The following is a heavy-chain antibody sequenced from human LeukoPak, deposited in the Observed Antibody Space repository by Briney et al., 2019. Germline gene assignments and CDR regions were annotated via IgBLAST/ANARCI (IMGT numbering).Heavy chain of an antibody. J-gene: IGHJ5*01. CDR2: ISHDGTTT. CDR3: TRDQDWILFDW. D-gene: IGHD1-1*01. CDR1: GFTFSSYV. Sequence: GGSLRLSCAASGFTFSSYVMHWVRQVPGQGLVWVSRISHDGTTTSYADSAKGRFTISRDNAKNTLYLQMDSLRAGDTALYYCTRDQDWILFDWWGQGTLVAVSS. V-gene: IGHV3-74*01.